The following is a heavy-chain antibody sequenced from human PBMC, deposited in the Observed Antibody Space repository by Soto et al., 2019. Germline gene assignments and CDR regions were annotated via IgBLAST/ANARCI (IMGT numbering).Heavy chain of an antibody. CDR1: GYSISSSNW. Sequence: SETLSLTCAVSGYSISSSNWLGWILQPPVNGLDLIGYIYYIGTTYYNPSLKSRVTMSLGTSKNHFSLKLTSVTALYTAVYYCAIRETQGPIDYWGQGTLVTVSS. J-gene: IGHJ4*02. D-gene: IGHD1-26*01. V-gene: IGHV4-28*01. CDR3: AIRETQGPIDY. CDR2: IYYIGTT.